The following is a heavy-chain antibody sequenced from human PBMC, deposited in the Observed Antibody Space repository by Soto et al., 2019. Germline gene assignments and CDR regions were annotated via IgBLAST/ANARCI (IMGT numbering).Heavy chain of an antibody. CDR3: AREISGRYGNTWFDP. V-gene: IGHV3-30-3*01. CDR1: GFTFSSYA. J-gene: IGHJ5*02. CDR2: ISYEGSNK. Sequence: GGSLRLSCAASGFTFSSYAMHWVRQAPGTGLEWVAVISYEGSNKYYADSLQGRFTISRDNAQDSLYLQLNSLRAEDTAIYYCAREISGRYGNTWFDPWGQGTLVTVSS. D-gene: IGHD1-26*01.